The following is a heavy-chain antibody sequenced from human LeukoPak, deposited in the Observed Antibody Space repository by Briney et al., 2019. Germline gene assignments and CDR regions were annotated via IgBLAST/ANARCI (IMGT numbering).Heavy chain of an antibody. J-gene: IGHJ3*02. CDR2: ISWNSGSI. CDR1: GFTFDDYA. V-gene: IGHV3-9*01. CDR3: AKSTVEMAPNDAFDI. Sequence: PGGSLRLSCAASGFTFDDYAMHWVRQAPGKGLEWVSGISWNSGSIGYADSVKGRFTISRDNAKNSLYLQMNSLRAEDTALYYCAKSTVEMAPNDAFDIWGQGTMVTVSS. D-gene: IGHD5-24*01.